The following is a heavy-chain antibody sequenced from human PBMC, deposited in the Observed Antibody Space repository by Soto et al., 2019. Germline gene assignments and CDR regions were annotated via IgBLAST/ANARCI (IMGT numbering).Heavy chain of an antibody. J-gene: IGHJ5*02. Sequence: PGGSLRLSCAASGFTFSSYSMNWVRQAPGKGLEWVSSISSSSSYIYYADSAKGRFTISRDNAKNSLYLQMNSLRAEDTAVYYCARDLSLNLAAWGQGTLVTVSS. V-gene: IGHV3-21*01. CDR1: GFTFSSYS. D-gene: IGHD3-16*01. CDR3: ARDLSLNLAA. CDR2: ISSSSSYI.